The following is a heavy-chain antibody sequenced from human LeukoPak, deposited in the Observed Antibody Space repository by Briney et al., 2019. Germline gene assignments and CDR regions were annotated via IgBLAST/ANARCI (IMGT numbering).Heavy chain of an antibody. CDR3: ASGSGYRVVGDAFDI. D-gene: IGHD3-22*01. Sequence: GGSLRLSCAASGFTVSSNYMSWVRQAPGKGLEWVSVIYSGGSTYYADSVKGRFTISRDNSKNTLYLQMNSLRAEDTAVYYCASGSGYRVVGDAFDIWGQGTMVTVSS. V-gene: IGHV3-53*01. CDR2: IYSGGST. CDR1: GFTVSSNY. J-gene: IGHJ3*02.